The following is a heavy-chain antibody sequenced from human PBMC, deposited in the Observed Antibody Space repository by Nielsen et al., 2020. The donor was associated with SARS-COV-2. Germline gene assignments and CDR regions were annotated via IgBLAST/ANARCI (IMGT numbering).Heavy chain of an antibody. J-gene: IGHJ5*02. CDR3: ASTFTGAAAGTWWFDP. Sequence: GSLRLSCAVYGGSFSGYYWSWIRQPPGKGLEWIGEINHSGSTNYNPSLKSRVTISVDTSKNQFSLKLSSVTAADTAVYYCASTFTGAAAGTWWFDPWGQGTLVTVSS. CDR1: GGSFSGYY. CDR2: INHSGST. V-gene: IGHV4-34*01. D-gene: IGHD6-13*01.